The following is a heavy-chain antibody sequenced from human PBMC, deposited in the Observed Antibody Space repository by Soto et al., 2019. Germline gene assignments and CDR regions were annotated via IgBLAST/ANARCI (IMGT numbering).Heavy chain of an antibody. CDR2: IYPGDSDT. J-gene: IGHJ6*02. Sequence: GESLKISCKGSGYSFTIYWIGWVRQMPGKGLEWMGIIYPGDSDTRYSPSFQGQVTISADKSISTAYLQWSSLKASDTAMYYCXRQEYEYSSSSLYGMDVWGQGTTVTVSS. V-gene: IGHV5-51*01. D-gene: IGHD6-6*01. CDR1: GYSFTIYW. CDR3: XRQEYEYSSSSLYGMDV.